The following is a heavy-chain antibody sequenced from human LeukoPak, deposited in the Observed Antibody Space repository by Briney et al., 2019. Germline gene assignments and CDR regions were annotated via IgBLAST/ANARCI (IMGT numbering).Heavy chain of an antibody. D-gene: IGHD2-15*01. CDR2: IYYSGST. J-gene: IGHJ4*02. CDR3: ASSLVVVAATPWYYFDY. Sequence: PSETLSLTCSISGGSISSSIYYWGWIRQPPGKGLEWIGSIYYSGSTYYNPSLKSRVTISVDTSKNQFSLKLSSVTAADTAVYYCASSLVVVAATPWYYFDYWGQGTLVTVSS. CDR1: GGSISSSIYY. V-gene: IGHV4-39*01.